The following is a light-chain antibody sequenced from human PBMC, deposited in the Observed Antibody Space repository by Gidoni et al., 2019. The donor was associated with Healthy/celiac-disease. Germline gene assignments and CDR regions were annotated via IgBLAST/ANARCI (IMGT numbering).Light chain of an antibody. Sequence: IVITQSPLSLPVTPGEPASISCRSSQSLLHSNGYNYLVWYLQKPGQSPQLLIYLGSNRASGVPDRFSGSGSGTDFTLKISRVEAEDVGVYYCMQALQTPTFGQGTKVEIK. CDR1: QSLLHSNGYNY. J-gene: IGKJ1*01. V-gene: IGKV2-28*01. CDR2: LGS. CDR3: MQALQTPT.